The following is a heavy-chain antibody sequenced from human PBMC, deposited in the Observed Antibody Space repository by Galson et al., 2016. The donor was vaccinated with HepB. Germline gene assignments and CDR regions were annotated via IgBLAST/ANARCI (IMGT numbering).Heavy chain of an antibody. CDR1: GFTFSSYW. J-gene: IGHJ6*02. CDR3: AKDVAKGTSYYFYGMDV. V-gene: IGHV3-7*03. D-gene: IGHD1-1*01. CDR2: IKQDGSEK. Sequence: SLRLSCATSGFTFSSYWMSWVRQAPGQGLEWVAKIKQDGSEKYYADSVKGRFTISRDNAKKSLYLQMNSLRAEDTALYYCAKDVAKGTSYYFYGMDVWGQGTTVSVSS.